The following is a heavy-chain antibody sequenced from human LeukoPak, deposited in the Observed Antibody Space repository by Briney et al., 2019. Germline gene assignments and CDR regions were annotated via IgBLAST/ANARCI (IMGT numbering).Heavy chain of an antibody. CDR1: GFTFSSYS. D-gene: IGHD5-18*01. CDR3: ARAGGYGYGYNY. CDR2: ISSSSSYI. J-gene: IGHJ4*02. Sequence: GGSLRLSCAASGFTFSSYSMNWVRQAPGKGLEWVSSISSSSSYIYYADSVKGRFTISRDNAKNSLYLQMNSLRAEDTAVYYCARAGGYGYGYNYWGQGTLVTVSS. V-gene: IGHV3-21*01.